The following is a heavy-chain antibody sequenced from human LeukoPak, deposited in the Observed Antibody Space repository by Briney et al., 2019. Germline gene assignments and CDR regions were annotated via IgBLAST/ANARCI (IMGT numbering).Heavy chain of an antibody. CDR2: IYYSGST. CDR1: DGSISSGGYS. V-gene: IGHV4-31*03. D-gene: IGHD2-15*01. CDR3: ARVRGQLLLFDY. J-gene: IGHJ4*02. Sequence: SETLSLTCTHSDGSISSGGYSWSWIRQHPGKSLEWIGYIYYSGSTYYNPSLKSRVTISVDTSKNQFPLKLSSVTAADTAVYYCARVRGQLLLFDYWGQGTLVTVSS.